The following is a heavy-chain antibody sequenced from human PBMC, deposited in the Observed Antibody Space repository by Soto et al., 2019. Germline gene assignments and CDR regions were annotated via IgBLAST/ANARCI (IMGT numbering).Heavy chain of an antibody. Sequence: GASVKVSCKASGYTFTSYYMHWVRQAPGQGLEWMGIINPSGGSTSYAQEFQGRVTMTRDTSTSTVYMELSSLRSEDTAVYYCAREGIVVVINNGMDVWGQGTTVTVSS. CDR3: AREGIVVVINNGMDV. CDR2: INPSGGST. D-gene: IGHD3-22*01. CDR1: GYTFTSYY. J-gene: IGHJ6*02. V-gene: IGHV1-46*01.